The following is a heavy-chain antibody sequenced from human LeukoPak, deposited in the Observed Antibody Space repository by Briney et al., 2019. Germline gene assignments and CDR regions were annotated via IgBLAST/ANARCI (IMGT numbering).Heavy chain of an antibody. V-gene: IGHV4-30-4*01. CDR3: ARVPWFGELIAWFDP. J-gene: IGHJ5*02. CDR2: IYYSGST. CDR1: GGSISSGDYY. D-gene: IGHD3-10*01. Sequence: PSQTLSLTCTVSGGSISSGDYYWSWIRQPPGKGLEWIGYIYYSGSTYYNPSLKSRVTISVDTSKNQFSLKLSSVTAADTAVYYCARVPWFGELIAWFDPWGQGTLVTVSS.